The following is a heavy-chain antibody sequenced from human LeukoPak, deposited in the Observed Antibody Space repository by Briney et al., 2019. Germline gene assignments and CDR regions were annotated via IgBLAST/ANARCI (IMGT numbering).Heavy chain of an antibody. Sequence: SETLSLTCAVYGGSFSGYYWSWIRQPPGKGLEWIGEINHSGSTNYNPSLKSRVTISVDTSKNQFSLKPSSVTAADTAVYYCARGGGYSGWPFDYWGQGTLVTVSS. CDR1: GGSFSGYY. J-gene: IGHJ4*02. CDR2: INHSGST. V-gene: IGHV4-34*01. D-gene: IGHD6-19*01. CDR3: ARGGGYSGWPFDY.